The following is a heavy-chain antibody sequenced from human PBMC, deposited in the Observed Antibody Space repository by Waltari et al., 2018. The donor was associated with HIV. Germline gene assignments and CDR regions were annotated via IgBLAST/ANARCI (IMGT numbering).Heavy chain of an antibody. D-gene: IGHD3-9*01. Sequence: EVQLVESGGGLVQPGGSLRLSCAASGFTVSSNYMSWVRQAPGKGLEWVSVIYSGGSTYYAASVKGRFTISRDNSKNTLYLQMNSLRAEDTAVYYCARDLDKEGNPDWGQGTLVTVSS. CDR3: ARDLDKEGNPD. CDR2: IYSGGST. V-gene: IGHV3-66*02. CDR1: GFTVSSNY. J-gene: IGHJ4*02.